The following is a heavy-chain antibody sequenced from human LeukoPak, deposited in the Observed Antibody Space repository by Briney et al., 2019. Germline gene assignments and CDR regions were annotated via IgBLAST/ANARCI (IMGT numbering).Heavy chain of an antibody. V-gene: IGHV4-4*03. Sequence: PETLSLTCAVSGGSISSTNWWSWVRQPPGKGLEWIGEIYHSGSTNYNPSLKSRITISIDESKNQFSLKVSSVTAADTAVYYCASGGTLTYYGMNVWGQGTTVTVSS. CDR1: GGSISSTNW. CDR2: IYHSGST. CDR3: ASGGTLTYYGMNV. J-gene: IGHJ6*01. D-gene: IGHD2-15*01.